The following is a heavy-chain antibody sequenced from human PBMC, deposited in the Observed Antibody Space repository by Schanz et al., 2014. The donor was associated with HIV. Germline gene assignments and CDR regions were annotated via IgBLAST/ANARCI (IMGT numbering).Heavy chain of an antibody. D-gene: IGHD1-26*01. J-gene: IGHJ4*02. CDR1: GYTFTSFA. V-gene: IGHV3-23*04. Sequence: VQLVASGGGLVQPGGSLRLSCAASGYTFTSFAMSWVRQAPGKGLEWVSSISGSGGGTYYADSVKGRFTISRDISKNTLFLQMNSLRADDTAVYYCAKDRLDGSYYLDYWGQGTLVTVSA. CDR3: AKDRLDGSYYLDY. CDR2: ISGSGGGT.